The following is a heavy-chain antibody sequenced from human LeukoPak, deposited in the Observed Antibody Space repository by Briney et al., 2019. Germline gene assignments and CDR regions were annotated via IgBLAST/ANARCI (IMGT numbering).Heavy chain of an antibody. CDR1: GFTFSSYA. D-gene: IGHD6-19*01. CDR3: AKGLLGPLVGWDY. CDR2: ISGSGGST. Sequence: PGGSLRLSCAASGFTFSSYAMSWARQAPGKGLEWVSAISGSGGSTYYADSVKGRFTISRDNSKNTLYLQMNSLRAEDTAVYYCAKGLLGPLVGWDYWGQGTLVTVSS. J-gene: IGHJ4*02. V-gene: IGHV3-23*01.